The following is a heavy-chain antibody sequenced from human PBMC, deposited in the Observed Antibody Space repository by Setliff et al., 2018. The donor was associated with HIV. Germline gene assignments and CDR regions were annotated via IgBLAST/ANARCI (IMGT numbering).Heavy chain of an antibody. J-gene: IGHJ5*02. CDR3: AKGVKWLDP. D-gene: IGHD3-16*01. CDR1: GFTFSSYS. Sequence: GGSLRLSCAASGFTFSSYSMNWVRRAPGKGLEWVSSISSSSSYIYYADSVKGRFTISRDNANNLLFLQMNSLIAEDTAVYYCAKGVKWLDPWGQGTLVTVSS. V-gene: IGHV3-21*04. CDR2: ISSSSSYI.